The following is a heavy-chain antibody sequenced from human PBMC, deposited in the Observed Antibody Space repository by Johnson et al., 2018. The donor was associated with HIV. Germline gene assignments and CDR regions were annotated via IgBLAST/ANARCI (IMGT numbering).Heavy chain of an antibody. Sequence: VQLVESGGGVVRPGGSLRLSCATSGFTFSSYDMHWVRQATGKGLEWVSGITTAGDTYYPGSVKGRFTIFRENVKNSLYLQMNSLRAEDTALYYCARDGTTGPSGDAFDIWGQGTMVTVSS. V-gene: IGHV3-13*01. J-gene: IGHJ3*02. D-gene: IGHD4-17*01. CDR1: GFTFSSYD. CDR3: ARDGTTGPSGDAFDI. CDR2: ITTAGDT.